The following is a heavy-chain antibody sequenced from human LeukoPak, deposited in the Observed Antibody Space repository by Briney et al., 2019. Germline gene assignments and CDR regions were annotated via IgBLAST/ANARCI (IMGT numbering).Heavy chain of an antibody. CDR3: ARHFIARHIDY. CDR2: IYYSGST. CDR1: GGSISSGGYY. D-gene: IGHD6-6*01. J-gene: IGHJ4*02. V-gene: IGHV4-39*01. Sequence: SETLSLTCTVSGGSISSGGYYWSWIRQHPGKGLEWIGSIYYSGSTYYSPSLKSRVTISVDTSKNQFSLKLSSVAAADTAVYYCARHFIARHIDYWGQGTLVTVSS.